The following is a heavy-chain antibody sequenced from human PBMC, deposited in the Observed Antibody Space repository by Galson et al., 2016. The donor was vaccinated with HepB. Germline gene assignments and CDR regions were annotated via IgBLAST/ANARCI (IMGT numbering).Heavy chain of an antibody. Sequence: SETLSLTCTVSGGSINSYFWSWIRQPPGKGLEWIGYIFYSGSTNYNPSLKSRATISLDTSKKQFSLKLSSVTAADTAVYYCASTREGSTSWLDFWGQGTLVTVSS. V-gene: IGHV4-59*01. CDR2: IFYSGST. D-gene: IGHD2-2*01. CDR3: ASTREGSTSWLDF. J-gene: IGHJ4*02. CDR1: GGSINSYF.